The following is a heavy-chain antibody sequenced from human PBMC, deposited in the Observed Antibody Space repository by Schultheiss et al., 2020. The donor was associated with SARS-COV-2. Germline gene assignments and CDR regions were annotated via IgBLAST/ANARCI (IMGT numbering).Heavy chain of an antibody. CDR1: GGSFSGYY. J-gene: IGHJ4*02. CDR3: ARGSGYIGYEYYFDY. D-gene: IGHD5-12*01. V-gene: IGHV4-34*01. Sequence: SQTLSLTCAVYGGSFSGYYWSWIRQHPGKGLEWIGSIYYSGSTYYNPSLKSRVTISVDTSKNQFSLKLSSVTAADTAVYYCARGSGYIGYEYYFDYWGQGTLVTVSS. CDR2: IYYSGST.